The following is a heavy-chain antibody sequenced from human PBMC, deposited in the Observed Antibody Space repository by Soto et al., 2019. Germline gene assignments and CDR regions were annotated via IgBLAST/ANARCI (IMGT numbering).Heavy chain of an antibody. Sequence: ASVKVSCKASGGTFSSYAISWVRQAPGQGLEWMGGINPIFGTANYAQKFQGRVTITADESTSTAYMELSSLRSEDTAVYYCAREEGSQLDYWGQGTLVTVSS. CDR2: INPIFGTA. CDR3: AREEGSQLDY. D-gene: IGHD2-2*01. V-gene: IGHV1-69*13. J-gene: IGHJ4*02. CDR1: GGTFSSYA.